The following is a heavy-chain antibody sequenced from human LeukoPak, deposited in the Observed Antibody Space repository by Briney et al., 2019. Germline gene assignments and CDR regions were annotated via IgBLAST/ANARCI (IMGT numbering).Heavy chain of an antibody. J-gene: IGHJ4*02. D-gene: IGHD6-6*01. CDR3: TRESGSSRFFDF. CDR2: INPSGGST. CDR1: GFTFSNYA. Sequence: SGGSLRLSCAASGFTFSNYAMNWVRQAPGRGLEWVSAINPSGGSTYYADSVKGRFTISRDNSKNTLYLQMNSLRAEDTAVYYCTRESGSSRFFDFWGQGTPVTVSS. V-gene: IGHV3-23*01.